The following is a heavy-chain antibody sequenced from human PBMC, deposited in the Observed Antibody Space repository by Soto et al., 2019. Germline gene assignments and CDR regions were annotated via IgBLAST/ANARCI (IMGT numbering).Heavy chain of an antibody. CDR3: ATDLPSFGSIFGVAKHY. Sequence: ASVKVSCKVSGNTLSGLPMHWVRQAPGKGLEWMGSLDYEEGERNFAHRFQGRVTVTEDTSTDTAYMDLSSLRSEDTAVYYCATDLPSFGSIFGVAKHYWGQGTLVTVSS. J-gene: IGHJ4*02. V-gene: IGHV1-24*01. CDR2: LDYEEGER. CDR1: GNTLSGLP. D-gene: IGHD3-3*01.